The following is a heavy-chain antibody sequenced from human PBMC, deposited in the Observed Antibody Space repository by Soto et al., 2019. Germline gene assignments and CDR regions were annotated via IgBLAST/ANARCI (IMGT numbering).Heavy chain of an antibody. CDR1: GYSFTSYW. D-gene: IGHD2-15*01. CDR2: IDPSDSYT. Sequence: GESLKISCKGSGYSFTSYWISWVRQMPGKGLEWMGRIDPSDSYTNYSPSFQGHVTISADKSISTAYLQWSGLKASDTAMYYCARNGVVAATSFFYGMDVWGQGTTVTVSS. CDR3: ARNGVVAATSFFYGMDV. V-gene: IGHV5-10-1*01. J-gene: IGHJ6*02.